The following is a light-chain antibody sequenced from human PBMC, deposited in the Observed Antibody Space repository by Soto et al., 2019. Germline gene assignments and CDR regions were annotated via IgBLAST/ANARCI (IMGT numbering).Light chain of an antibody. CDR3: AAWDDSLNSYV. Sequence: QSVLTQPPSASGTPGQRVTISCSGSSSNIGSNTVIWYQQLPGAAPKLLIYGNNQRPSGVADRFSVSKSGTSASLAISGLLSEDEADYYCAAWDDSLNSYVFGTGTKLNVL. J-gene: IGLJ1*01. V-gene: IGLV1-44*01. CDR2: GNN. CDR1: SSNIGSNT.